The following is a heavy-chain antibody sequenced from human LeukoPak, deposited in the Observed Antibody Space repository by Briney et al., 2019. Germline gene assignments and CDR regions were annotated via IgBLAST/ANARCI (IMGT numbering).Heavy chain of an antibody. CDR1: GYTFTSYG. CDR2: ISAYNGNT. D-gene: IGHD3-16*02. V-gene: IGHV1-18*01. CDR3: ARSEYDYVWGSYRYTHFDY. Sequence: GASVTVSCKASGYTFTSYGISWVRQAPGQGREWMGWISAYNGNTDYAQKLQGRVTMTTDTSTSTAYMELRSLRSDDTAVYYCARSEYDYVWGSYRYTHFDYWGQGTLVTVSS. J-gene: IGHJ4*02.